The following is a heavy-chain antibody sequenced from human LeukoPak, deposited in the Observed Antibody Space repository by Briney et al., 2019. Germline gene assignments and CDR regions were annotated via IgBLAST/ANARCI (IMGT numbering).Heavy chain of an antibody. CDR2: INIDGSSG. V-gene: IGHV3-74*01. Sequence: GGSLRLSCAASGFTFRSYWMHWVRQAPGKGLVWVSRINIDGSSGSYADSVEGRFTISRDNAKNSLYLQMNSLRVEDTAVYYCARGGAAAARKRGIDYWGQGTLVTVSS. D-gene: IGHD6-13*01. CDR1: GFTFRSYW. J-gene: IGHJ4*02. CDR3: ARGGAAAARKRGIDY.